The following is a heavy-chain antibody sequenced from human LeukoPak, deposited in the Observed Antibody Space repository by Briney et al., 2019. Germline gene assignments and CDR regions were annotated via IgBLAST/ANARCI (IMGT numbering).Heavy chain of an antibody. V-gene: IGHV3-23*01. CDR3: AREGFLTMSQINWFDP. Sequence: PGGSLRPSCAASGFSLSTYGVSWVRQPPGKGLEWASGITGTGGSTYYADSVKGRFTVSRDTSKNTLYLQMNSLRAEDTAVYYCAREGFLTMSQINWFDPWGQGTLVTVSS. D-gene: IGHD3-10*02. CDR2: ITGTGGST. CDR1: GFSLSTYG. J-gene: IGHJ5*02.